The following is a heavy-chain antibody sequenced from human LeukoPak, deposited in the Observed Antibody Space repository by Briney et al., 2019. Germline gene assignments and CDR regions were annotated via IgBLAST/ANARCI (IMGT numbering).Heavy chain of an antibody. CDR2: IYSGGST. CDR3: ARASVGWYYGMDV. D-gene: IGHD2-15*01. Sequence: PGGSLRLSCAASGFTVSSNYMSWVRQAPGKGLEWVSVIYSGGSTYYADSVKGRFTISRDNSKNTLYLQMNSLRAEDTAVYYCARASVGWYYGMDVWGQGTTVTVSS. J-gene: IGHJ6*02. V-gene: IGHV3-66*01. CDR1: GFTVSSNY.